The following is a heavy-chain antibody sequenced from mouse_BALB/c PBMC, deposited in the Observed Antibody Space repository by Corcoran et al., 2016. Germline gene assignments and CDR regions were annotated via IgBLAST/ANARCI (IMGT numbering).Heavy chain of an antibody. V-gene: IGHV14-1*02. CDR3: ASVARATWFAS. CDR2: IDPENGNT. D-gene: IGHD3-1*01. J-gene: IGHJ3*01. CDR1: GFNIKDYY. Sequence: EVQLQQSGAELVRPGALVKLSCKASGFNIKDYYMHWVKQRPEQGLEWIGWIDPENGNTIYDPKFQGKASITADTSSNTAYLQLSSLTSEDTAVYYCASVARATWFASWGQGTLVTVSA.